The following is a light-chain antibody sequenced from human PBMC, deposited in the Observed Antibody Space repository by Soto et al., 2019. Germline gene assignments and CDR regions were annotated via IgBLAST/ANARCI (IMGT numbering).Light chain of an antibody. CDR1: QGISSY. CDR2: AAS. Sequence: AIRMTQSTSSLSASTGDRVTTTCRASQGISSYLAWYQQKPGKAPKLLIYAASTFQSGVRSRFSGSGSGTDFTLTTSCPQSEDFATYYCKQYYSYPRTFGQGTKVDIK. V-gene: IGKV1-8*01. J-gene: IGKJ1*01. CDR3: KQYYSYPRT.